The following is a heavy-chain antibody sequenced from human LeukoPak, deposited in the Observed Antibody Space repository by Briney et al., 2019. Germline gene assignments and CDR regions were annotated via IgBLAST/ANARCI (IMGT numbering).Heavy chain of an antibody. CDR1: GYTFTSYA. Sequence: ASVKVSCKASGYTFTSYAMHWVRQAPGQRLEWMGWINAGNGNTKYSQEFQGRVTITRDTSASTAYMELSSLRSEDMAVYYCARDMYSSSAFDPWGQGTLVTVSS. CDR2: INAGNGNT. CDR3: ARDMYSSSAFDP. J-gene: IGHJ5*02. V-gene: IGHV1-3*03. D-gene: IGHD6-6*01.